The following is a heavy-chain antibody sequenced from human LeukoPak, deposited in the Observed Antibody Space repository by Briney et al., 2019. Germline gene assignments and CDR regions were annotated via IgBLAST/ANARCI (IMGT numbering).Heavy chain of an antibody. CDR3: ARGELLRLYYYYMDV. CDR2: ISSSSSYI. J-gene: IGHJ6*03. V-gene: IGHV3-21*01. D-gene: IGHD1-26*01. CDR1: GFTFSSYS. Sequence: PGGSLRLSCAASGFTFSSYSMNWVRQAPGKGLEWVSSISSSSSYIYYADSVKGRFTISRDNAKNSLYLQMNSLRAEDTAMYYCARGELLRLYYYYMDVWGKGTTVTVSS.